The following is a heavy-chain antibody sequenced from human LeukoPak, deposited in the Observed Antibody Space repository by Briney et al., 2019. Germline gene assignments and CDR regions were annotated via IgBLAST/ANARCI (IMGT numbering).Heavy chain of an antibody. CDR1: GYTFSGYY. D-gene: IGHD3-22*01. J-gene: IGHJ4*02. V-gene: IGHV1-2*02. CDR3: ARLVTMIVGRFDY. CDR2: INPNSGGT. Sequence: ASMKVSCKASGYTFSGYYMHWVRQAPGQGLEWMGWINPNSGGTNYAQKFQGRVTMTRDTSISTAYMEPSRLRYDDTAVYYCARLVTMIVGRFDYWGQGTLVTVSS.